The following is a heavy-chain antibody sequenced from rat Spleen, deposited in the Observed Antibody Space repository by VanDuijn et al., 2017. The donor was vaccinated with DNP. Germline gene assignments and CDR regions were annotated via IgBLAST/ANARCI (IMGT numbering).Heavy chain of an antibody. CDR2: ISYDGSST. Sequence: EVQLVESGGDLVQPGRSLKLSCVASGFTLSDYNMAWVRQAPKKGLEWVGTISYDGSSTNYRDSVKGRFTISRDNAKSTLYLQMDSLRSEDTATYYCARPDYWGQGVMVTVSS. CDR3: ARPDY. V-gene: IGHV5-7*01. CDR1: GFTLSDYN. J-gene: IGHJ2*01.